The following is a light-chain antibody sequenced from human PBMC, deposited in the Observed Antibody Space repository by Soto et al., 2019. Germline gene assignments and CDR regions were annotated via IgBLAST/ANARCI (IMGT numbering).Light chain of an antibody. J-gene: IGKJ3*01. V-gene: IGKV1-33*01. CDR3: MQALQTPT. Sequence: DIQMTQSPSSLSASVGDRVTITCQASQDISNYLNWYQQKPGKAPKLLIYDASNLETGVPSRFSGSGSGTDFTLKISRVEAEDVGVYYCMQALQTPTFGPGTKVDIK. CDR2: DAS. CDR1: QDISNY.